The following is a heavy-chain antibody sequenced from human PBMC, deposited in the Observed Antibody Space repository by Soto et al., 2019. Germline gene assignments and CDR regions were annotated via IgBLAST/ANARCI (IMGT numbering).Heavy chain of an antibody. J-gene: IGHJ6*02. V-gene: IGHV3-74*01. CDR3: ARGGILRFLEWLPETNYYYYYGMDV. CDR2: INSDGSST. CDR1: GFTFSSYW. Sequence: EVQLVESGGGLVQPGGSLRLSCAASGFTFSSYWMHWVRQAPGKGLVWVSRINSDGSSTSYADSVKGRFTISRDNAKNTLYLQMNSLRAEDTAVYYCARGGILRFLEWLPETNYYYYYGMDVWGQGTTVTVSS. D-gene: IGHD3-3*01.